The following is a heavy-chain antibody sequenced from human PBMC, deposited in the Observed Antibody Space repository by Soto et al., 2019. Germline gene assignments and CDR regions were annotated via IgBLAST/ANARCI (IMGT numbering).Heavy chain of an antibody. D-gene: IGHD5-12*01. CDR1: GFAFSGYD. J-gene: IGHJ6*02. CDR2: ISGSGSTI. CDR3: ARVRYSGYEDGMDV. V-gene: IGHV3-48*03. Sequence: GGSMRLSCTASGFAFSGYDMNWVRQAPGKGLEWVSYISGSGSTIYYADSVEGRFTISRDNAKNSLYLQMDSLRAEDSAVYYCARVRYSGYEDGMDVWGQGTTVTVSS.